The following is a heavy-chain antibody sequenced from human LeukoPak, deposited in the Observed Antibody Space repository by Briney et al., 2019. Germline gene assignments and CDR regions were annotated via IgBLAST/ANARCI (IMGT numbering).Heavy chain of an antibody. Sequence: GGSLRLSCAASGFSFRSYGMHWVRQAPGKGLVWVSRINSDGSSTSYADSVKGRFTISRDNAKNTLYLQMNSLRAEDTAVYYCARVGTAMVIRSYYYYMDVWGKGTTVTISS. CDR1: GFSFRSYG. D-gene: IGHD5-18*01. CDR2: INSDGSST. CDR3: ARVGTAMVIRSYYYYMDV. J-gene: IGHJ6*03. V-gene: IGHV3-74*01.